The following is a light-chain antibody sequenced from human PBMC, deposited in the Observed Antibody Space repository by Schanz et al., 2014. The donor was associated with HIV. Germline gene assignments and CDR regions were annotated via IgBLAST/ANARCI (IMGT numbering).Light chain of an antibody. CDR2: STN. V-gene: IGLV8-61*01. CDR3: SSYGGSRIWV. J-gene: IGLJ3*02. CDR1: SGSVSTGYY. Sequence: QTVVTQEPSFSVSPGGTVTLTCGLSSGSVSTGYYPNWYQQTPGQAPRTLIYSTNTRSSGVPDRFSASKSGNTASLTVSGLQTEDEADYYCSSYGGSRIWVFGGGTKLTVL.